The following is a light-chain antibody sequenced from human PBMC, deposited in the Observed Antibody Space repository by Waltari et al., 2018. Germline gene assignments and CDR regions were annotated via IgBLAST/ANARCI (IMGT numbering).Light chain of an antibody. Sequence: SSVLTQPPSVSLAPGKTASITCGGNNIGVKSVHWYQQRPGQAPVLVIYDGSARPSGIPERFSGSNSGNTATLTISRVEAGDGADYYCQVWDSNTDHVIFGGGTKLTVL. J-gene: IGLJ2*01. CDR3: QVWDSNTDHVI. V-gene: IGLV3-21*04. CDR2: DGS. CDR1: NIGVKS.